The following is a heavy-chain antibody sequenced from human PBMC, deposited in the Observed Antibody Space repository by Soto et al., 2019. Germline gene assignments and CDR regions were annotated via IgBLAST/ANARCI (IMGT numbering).Heavy chain of an antibody. V-gene: IGHV3-30-3*01. CDR2: ISYDGSNK. J-gene: IGHJ4*02. D-gene: IGHD6-19*01. CDR3: ARETYSSGWTPTFDY. Sequence: GGSLRRSCAASGFTFSSYAMHRVRQAPGKGLEWVAVISYDGSNKYYADSVKGRFTISRDNSKNTLYLQMNSLRAEDTAVYYCARETYSSGWTPTFDYWGQGT. CDR1: GFTFSSYA.